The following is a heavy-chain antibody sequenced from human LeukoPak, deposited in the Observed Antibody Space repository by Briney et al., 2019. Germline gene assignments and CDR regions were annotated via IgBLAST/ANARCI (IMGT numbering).Heavy chain of an antibody. CDR3: TRDRSKEWPMDY. CDR1: GFTFSSYA. Sequence: GGSLRLSCAASGFTFSSYAMSWVRQAPGKGLEWVSSISGSGGSTYYADSVKGRFTISRDNSKNTLYLQMNSLRGEDTAGDCCTRDRSKEWPMDYWGKGTMDTVSS. V-gene: IGHV3-23*01. D-gene: IGHD3-3*01. J-gene: IGHJ4*02. CDR2: ISGSGGST.